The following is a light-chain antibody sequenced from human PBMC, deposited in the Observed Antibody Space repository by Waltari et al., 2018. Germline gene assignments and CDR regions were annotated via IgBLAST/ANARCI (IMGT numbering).Light chain of an antibody. CDR3: QTGGHGTWV. J-gene: IGLJ3*02. CDR2: VNSDGSH. Sequence: QLVVTQSPSASASLGASVKLTCTLSSGHSSNVIAWLQQQPEKGPRYLLKVNSDGSHSTGDEIPDRFSGSSSGAERYLTISNLQSEDEADYYCQTGGHGTWVFGGGTKLTVL. CDR1: SGHSSNV. V-gene: IGLV4-69*01.